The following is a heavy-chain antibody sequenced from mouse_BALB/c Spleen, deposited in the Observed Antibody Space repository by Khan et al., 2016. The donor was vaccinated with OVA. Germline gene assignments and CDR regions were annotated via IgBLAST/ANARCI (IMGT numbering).Heavy chain of an antibody. CDR3: ERDGAYHRNDGWVAY. Sequence: QIQLVQLGAELARPGASVKMSCKASGYTFTSYTIHWIKKRPGQGLEWIGYINPSNDYTNYNQKFKDKATLTTDKSSTTAYLRLSSLTSDDSAVNNCERDGAYHRNDGWVAYWGQGTLVTVSA. V-gene: IGHV1-4*01. J-gene: IGHJ3*01. CDR2: INPSNDYT. CDR1: GYTFTSYT. D-gene: IGHD2-14*01.